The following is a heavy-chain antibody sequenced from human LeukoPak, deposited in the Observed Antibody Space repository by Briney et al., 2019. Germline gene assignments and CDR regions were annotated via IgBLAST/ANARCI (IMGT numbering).Heavy chain of an antibody. Sequence: GGSLRLSCAASGFTFSSYAMSWVRQAPGKGLEWVSAISGSGGSTYYADSVKGRFTISRDNSKNTLYLQMNSLRAEAAAVYYCAKCYDFWSGYSDDAFDIWGQGTMVTVSS. CDR1: GFTFSSYA. CDR3: AKCYDFWSGYSDDAFDI. V-gene: IGHV3-23*01. D-gene: IGHD3-3*01. CDR2: ISGSGGST. J-gene: IGHJ3*02.